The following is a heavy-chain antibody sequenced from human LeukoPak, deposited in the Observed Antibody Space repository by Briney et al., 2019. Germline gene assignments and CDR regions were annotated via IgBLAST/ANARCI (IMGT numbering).Heavy chain of an antibody. CDR3: AREPLMTAVTTGWYFDL. CDR1: GGSISSSSYY. V-gene: IGHV4-61*01. J-gene: IGHJ2*01. Sequence: SETLSLTCTVSGGSISSSSYYWSWIRQPPGKGLEWIGYIYYSGSTNYNPSLKSRVTISVDTSKNQFSLKLSSVTAADTAVYYCAREPLMTAVTTGWYFDLWGRGTLVTVSS. D-gene: IGHD4-17*01. CDR2: IYYSGST.